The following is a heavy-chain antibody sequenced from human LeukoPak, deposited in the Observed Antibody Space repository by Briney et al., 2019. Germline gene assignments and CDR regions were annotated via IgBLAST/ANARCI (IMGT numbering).Heavy chain of an antibody. CDR2: INWNAIGR. V-gene: IGHV3-20*04. J-gene: IGHJ4*02. CDR1: GFTFDDYG. D-gene: IGHD2-2*01. Sequence: GGSLRLSCGASGFTFDDYGMSWVRQAPGKGLEWVSRINWNAIGRGYADSVKGRFTISRDNAKTSLCLQMDSQRVEDTALYYCARAGDTTGEYCSSTSCFQFDFWGQGTLVTVSS. CDR3: ARAGDTTGEYCSSTSCFQFDF.